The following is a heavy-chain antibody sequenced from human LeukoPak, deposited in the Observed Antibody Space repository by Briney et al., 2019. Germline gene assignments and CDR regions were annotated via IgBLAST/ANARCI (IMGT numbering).Heavy chain of an antibody. D-gene: IGHD2-2*01. CDR1: GGSIRSYY. V-gene: IGHV4-4*07. CDR3: ARVSPHCSSTSCYNWFDP. J-gene: IGHJ5*02. Sequence: SETLSLTCTVSGGSIRSYYWSWIRQPAGKGLEWIGRIYTSGSTNYNPSLKSRVTMSVDTSKNQFSLKLSSVTAADTAVYYCARVSPHCSSTSCYNWFDPWGQGTLVTVSS. CDR2: IYTSGST.